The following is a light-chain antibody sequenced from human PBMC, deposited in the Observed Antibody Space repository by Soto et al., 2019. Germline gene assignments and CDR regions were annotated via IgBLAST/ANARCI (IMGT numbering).Light chain of an antibody. CDR2: DAS. CDR1: QSISNW. V-gene: IGKV1-5*01. Sequence: DIQMTQSPSTLSASVGDRVTITCRASQSISNWLAWYQQKPGKAPKLLIYDASSLESGVPSRFSGSGSGTEFTLTISRLQPDDFATYFCQQYNSSPRTFGQGTKVEIK. J-gene: IGKJ1*01. CDR3: QQYNSSPRT.